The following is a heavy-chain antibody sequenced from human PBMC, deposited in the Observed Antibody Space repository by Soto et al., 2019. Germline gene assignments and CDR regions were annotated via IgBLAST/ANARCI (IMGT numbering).Heavy chain of an antibody. CDR1: GFTFDNYA. J-gene: IGHJ6*02. D-gene: IGHD3-3*01. CDR2: ISGSGDSK. V-gene: IGHV3-23*01. Sequence: GGSLRLSCTASGFTFDNYAMNWVRQAPGKGLEWVSVISGSGDSKYSEDSVKGRFTISRDNSHNTLYLQMSSLRAEDTAVYYCVKDRSDFWSGYYMHYYYGMDGWGQGTTVTVSS. CDR3: VKDRSDFWSGYYMHYYYGMDG.